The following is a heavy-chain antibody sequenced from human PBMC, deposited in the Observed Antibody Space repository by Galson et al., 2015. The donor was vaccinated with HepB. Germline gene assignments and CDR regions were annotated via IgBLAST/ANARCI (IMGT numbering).Heavy chain of an antibody. CDR1: GGSVSSGNYY. Sequence: ETLSLTCTVSGGSVSSGNYYWIWIRQPPGQGLEWVGYIRDSGSTKYNPSLKSRVTISLDTSKNDFSLKLDSVTAADTAVYFCARDFLGSTARYAAFDIWGPGTMVTVSS. D-gene: IGHD3-16*01. CDR2: IRDSGST. V-gene: IGHV4-61*03. J-gene: IGHJ3*02. CDR3: ARDFLGSTARYAAFDI.